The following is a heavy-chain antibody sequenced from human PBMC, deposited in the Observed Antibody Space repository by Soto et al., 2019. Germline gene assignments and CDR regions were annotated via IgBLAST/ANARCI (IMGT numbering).Heavy chain of an antibody. D-gene: IGHD3-16*01. CDR1: GFTFSSHA. CDR2: IHGTRSII. Sequence: EVQLVESGGGLVQPGGSLKLSCAVSGFTFSSHAMNWVRQAPGKALERVAYIHGTRSIIYYADSVKGRFTISRDNAKNSLYLHLDSLRDEDTAVYYCARDARNADYEYWGQGTLVTVSP. V-gene: IGHV3-48*02. J-gene: IGHJ4*02. CDR3: ARDARNADYEY.